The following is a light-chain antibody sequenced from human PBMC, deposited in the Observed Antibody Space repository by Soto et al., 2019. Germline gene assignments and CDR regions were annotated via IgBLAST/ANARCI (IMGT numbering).Light chain of an antibody. V-gene: IGKV3-20*01. CDR1: QTVPSTY. CDR3: QQYDGSPIS. CDR2: GAS. Sequence: VLTQCTGTLSLSPWEREIFFCRASQTVPSTYLAWYRQKSGQPPRLLIYGASTRATGIPDRFSGSGSGTDFTLTISSLVPEVFVVYYCQQYDGSPISFGQGTRLEIK. J-gene: IGKJ5*01.